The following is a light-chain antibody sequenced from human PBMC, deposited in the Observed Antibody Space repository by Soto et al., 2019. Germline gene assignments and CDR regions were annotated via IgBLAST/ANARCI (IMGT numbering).Light chain of an antibody. J-gene: IGKJ2*03. CDR1: RTIAGY. CDR3: QHSQSAPYS. CDR2: GAS. V-gene: IGKV1-39*01. Sequence: DIQMTQSPSSLSAFVGDRVTITCRARRTIAGYLNWYQQKPGKAPKLLIYGASRLHSGVPSRFSGSGSGTDFTLTISSLQPEDFATYYCQHSQSAPYSFGQGTKLEIK.